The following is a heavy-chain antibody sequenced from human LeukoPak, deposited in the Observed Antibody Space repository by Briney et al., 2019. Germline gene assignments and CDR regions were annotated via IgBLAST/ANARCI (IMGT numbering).Heavy chain of an antibody. Sequence: SETLSLTCTVSGGSISSGDYYWSWIRQPPGKGLEWIGYIYHSGSTYYNPSLKSRVTISVDRSKNQFSLKLSSVTAADTAVYYCARARRGPDYDFWSGPGDDAFDIWGQGTMVTVSS. CDR1: GGSISSGDYY. CDR2: IYHSGST. D-gene: IGHD3-3*01. CDR3: ARARRGPDYDFWSGPGDDAFDI. J-gene: IGHJ3*02. V-gene: IGHV4-30-2*01.